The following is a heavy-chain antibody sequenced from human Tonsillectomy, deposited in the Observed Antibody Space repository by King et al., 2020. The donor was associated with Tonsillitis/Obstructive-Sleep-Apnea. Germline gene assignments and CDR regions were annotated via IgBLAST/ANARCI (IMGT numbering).Heavy chain of an antibody. D-gene: IGHD1-26*01. V-gene: IGHV5-10-1*01. CDR3: ARHYGGDSRSYPDY. CDR1: GYRFTSYW. J-gene: IGHJ4*02. CDR2: IDPSDSYT. Sequence: QLVQSGAEVKKPGESLRISCKGSGYRFTSYWISWVRQMPGKGLEWMGRIDPSDSYTNYSPSFQGHVTISADKSLITAYLQWSSLKASDTAMYYCARHYGGDSRSYPDYWGQGTLVTVSS.